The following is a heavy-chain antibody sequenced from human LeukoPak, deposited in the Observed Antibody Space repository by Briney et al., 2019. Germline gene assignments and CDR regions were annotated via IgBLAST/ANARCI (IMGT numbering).Heavy chain of an antibody. D-gene: IGHD3-3*01. CDR1: GFTFSSYS. V-gene: IGHV3-21*01. CDR3: AREDYYDFWSGANWFDP. CDR2: ISSSSSYI. J-gene: IGHJ5*02. Sequence: PGGSLRLSCAASGFTFSSYSINWVRQAPGKGLEWVSSISSSSSYIYYADSVKGRFTISRDNAKNSLYLQMNSLRAEDTAVYYCAREDYYDFWSGANWFDPWGQGTLVTVSS.